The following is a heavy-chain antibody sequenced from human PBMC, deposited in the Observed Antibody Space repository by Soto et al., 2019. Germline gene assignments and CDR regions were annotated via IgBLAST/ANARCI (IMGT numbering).Heavy chain of an antibody. J-gene: IGHJ6*02. CDR2: KHTSGTT. Sequence: QVQLQESGPGLVKPSETLSLTCTVSGGSISGYYWTWILQPAGKGLEWIGRKHTSGTTNYNPSLNSRVTMSIDTSTNQFSLNLSSVTAADTAVYYCARGGEFYVLDVWGQGTTVAVSS. CDR3: ARGGEFYVLDV. CDR1: GGSISGYY. D-gene: IGHD3-16*01. V-gene: IGHV4-4*07.